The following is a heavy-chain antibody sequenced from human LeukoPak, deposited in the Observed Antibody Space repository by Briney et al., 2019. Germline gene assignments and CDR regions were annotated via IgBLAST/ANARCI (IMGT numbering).Heavy chain of an antibody. CDR2: INHRGST. D-gene: IGHD2-15*01. CDR1: GGSISSGGYY. CDR3: ARGHIVVVVATTRSDAFDM. J-gene: IGHJ3*02. V-gene: IGHV4-39*07. Sequence: PSETLSLTCTVSGGSISSGGYYWSWIRQPPGKGLEWIGEINHRGSTNYNPSLKSRVTISVDTSKNQVSLKLNSVTAADTAVYYCARGHIVVVVATTRSDAFDMWGQGTMVTVSS.